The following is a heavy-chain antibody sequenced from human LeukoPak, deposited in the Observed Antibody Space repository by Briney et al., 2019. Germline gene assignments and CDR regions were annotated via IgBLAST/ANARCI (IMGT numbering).Heavy chain of an antibody. CDR3: ARSGMLTSFDY. D-gene: IGHD2-21*02. V-gene: IGHV1-2*02. Sequence: ASVKVSCKASGYTFTGYYMHWVRQAPGQGLEWMGWINPDSGVTNYVQKFQGRVTMTRDTSIGTAYMDLSRLRSDDTAVYYCARSGMLTSFDYWGQGTLVTVSS. CDR2: INPDSGVT. CDR1: GYTFTGYY. J-gene: IGHJ4*02.